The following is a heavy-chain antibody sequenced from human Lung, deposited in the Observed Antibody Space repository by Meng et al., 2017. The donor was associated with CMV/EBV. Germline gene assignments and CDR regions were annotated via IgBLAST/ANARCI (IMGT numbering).Heavy chain of an antibody. D-gene: IGHD5-18*01. CDR3: ASCEYSNRFDF. J-gene: IGHJ4*02. V-gene: IGHV3-74*03. Sequence: GGSLRLSCAVTGVTFRNYYMHWVRQAPGKGLVWVSRIYSDGSRTQYADSGKGRFSIARDNAKNTLHVQVNSLRGEGTAVYYCASCEYSNRFDFWGRGTLVTVSS. CDR2: IYSDGSRT. CDR1: GVTFRNYY.